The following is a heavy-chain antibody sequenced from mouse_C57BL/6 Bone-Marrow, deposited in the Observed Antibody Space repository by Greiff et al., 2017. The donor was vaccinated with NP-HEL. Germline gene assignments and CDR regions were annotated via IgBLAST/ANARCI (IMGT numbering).Heavy chain of an antibody. Sequence: EVKLVESGGGLVKPGGSLKLSCAASGFTFSSYAMSWVRQTPEKRLEWVATISDGGSYTYYPDNVKGRFTISRDNAKNNLYLQMSHLKSEDTAMYYCARDDYGYLDYWGQGTTLTVSS. J-gene: IGHJ2*01. V-gene: IGHV5-4*01. CDR3: ARDDYGYLDY. CDR1: GFTFSSYA. D-gene: IGHD1-1*02. CDR2: ISDGGSYT.